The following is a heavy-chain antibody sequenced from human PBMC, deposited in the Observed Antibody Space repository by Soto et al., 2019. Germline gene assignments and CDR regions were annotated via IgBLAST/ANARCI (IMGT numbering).Heavy chain of an antibody. D-gene: IGHD5-12*01. J-gene: IGHJ6*02. CDR3: ARDKATGRPGGMDV. CDR1: GGSISSYY. CDR2: IYYSGST. V-gene: IGHV4-59*01. Sequence: PSETLSLTCTVSGGSISSYYWSWIRQPPGKGLEWIGYIYYSGSTNYNPSLKSRVTISVDTSKNQFSLKLSSVTAADTAVYYCARDKATGRPGGMDVWGQGTTVTVSS.